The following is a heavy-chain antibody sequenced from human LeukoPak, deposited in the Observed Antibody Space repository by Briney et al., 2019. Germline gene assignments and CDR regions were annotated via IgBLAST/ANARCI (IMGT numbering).Heavy chain of an antibody. CDR1: GFTVSSSF. V-gene: IGHV3-53*01. CDR2: TYSDGTT. D-gene: IGHD1-26*01. Sequence: GGSLRLSCAASGFTVSSSFMTWVRQAPGKGLEWVSVTYSDGTTYYADSVKGRFTISRDNSKNTLDLQMNSLRADDTATYYCAKEKRNLRGARDAFDIWGQGTLVTVSS. CDR3: AKEKRNLRGARDAFDI. J-gene: IGHJ3*02.